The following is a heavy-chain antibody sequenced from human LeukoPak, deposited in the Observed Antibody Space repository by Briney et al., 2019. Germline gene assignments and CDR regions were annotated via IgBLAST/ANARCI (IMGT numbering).Heavy chain of an antibody. CDR1: GGSISSYY. V-gene: IGHV4-59*01. Sequence: SETLSLTCTVSGGSISSYYWSWIRQPPGKGLEWIGYIYYSGSTNYNPSLKSRVTTSVDTSKNQFSLKLSSVTAADTAVYYCASVDIVTHDAFDIWGQGTMVTVSS. D-gene: IGHD5-12*01. CDR2: IYYSGST. J-gene: IGHJ3*02. CDR3: ASVDIVTHDAFDI.